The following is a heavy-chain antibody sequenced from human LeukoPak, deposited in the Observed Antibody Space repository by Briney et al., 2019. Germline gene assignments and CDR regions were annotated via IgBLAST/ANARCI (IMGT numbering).Heavy chain of an antibody. CDR3: ARGDIVATIPPDY. Sequence: GRSLRLSCAASGFTFSSYAMHWVRQAPGKGLEWVAVISYDGSDKYYADSVKGRFTISRDNSKNTLYLQMNSLRAEDTAVYYCARGDIVATIPPDYWGQGTLVTVSS. J-gene: IGHJ4*02. D-gene: IGHD5-12*01. CDR1: GFTFSSYA. CDR2: ISYDGSDK. V-gene: IGHV3-30*01.